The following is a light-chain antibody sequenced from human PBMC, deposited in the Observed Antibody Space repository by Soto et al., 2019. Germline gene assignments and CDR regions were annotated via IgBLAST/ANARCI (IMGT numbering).Light chain of an antibody. CDR3: QSYDSSLSGVV. CDR1: SSSNIGAGYD. J-gene: IGLJ2*01. CDR2: DNS. V-gene: IGLV1-40*01. Sequence: QSVLTQPPSVSGAPGQRVTISCTGSSSSNIGAGYDVHWYQQVPRTAPKLLIYDNSNRPSGVPDRFSGSKSGTSASLAITGLQAEDEADYYCQSYDSSLSGVVFGGGTKPPS.